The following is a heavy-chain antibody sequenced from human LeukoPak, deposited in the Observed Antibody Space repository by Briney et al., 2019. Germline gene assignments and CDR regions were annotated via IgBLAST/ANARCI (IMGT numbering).Heavy chain of an antibody. V-gene: IGHV3-74*01. Sequence: GGSLRLSCAASGFIFSNYWMHWVRQAPGKGLVWVSRINSDGSSTTYADSVKGRFTISRDNAKNTLYLQMNSLRAEDTAVYYCARGLSVSATTPLGYWGQGTLVTVSS. D-gene: IGHD4-17*01. CDR1: GFIFSNYW. J-gene: IGHJ4*02. CDR3: ARGLSVSATTPLGY. CDR2: INSDGSST.